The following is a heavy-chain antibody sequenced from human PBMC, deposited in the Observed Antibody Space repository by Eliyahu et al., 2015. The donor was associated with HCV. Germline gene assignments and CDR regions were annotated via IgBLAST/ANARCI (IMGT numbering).Heavy chain of an antibody. CDR1: RFXFSSXW. Sequence: VQSGASLTLSCAXSRFXFSSXWMHWVRQAPGKGLEWVANIKQDGSEKXYVDSVKGRFTISRDXAKNSLYLQMXSLRAEDTAVYYCARASSGWLFDYWGQGTLVTVSS. J-gene: IGHJ4*02. CDR2: IKQDGSEK. CDR3: ARASSGWLFDY. D-gene: IGHD6-19*01. V-gene: IGHV3-7*04.